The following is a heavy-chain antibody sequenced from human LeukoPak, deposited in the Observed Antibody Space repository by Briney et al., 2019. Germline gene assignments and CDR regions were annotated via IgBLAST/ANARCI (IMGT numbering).Heavy chain of an antibody. D-gene: IGHD3-10*01. CDR3: ARAHYGSGSYYLDY. V-gene: IGHV4-59*01. Sequence: SQTLSLTCTVSGGSISSYYWSWIRQPPGKGLEWIGYIYYSGSTNYNPSLKSRVTISVDTSKNQFSLKLSSVTAADTAVYYCARAHYGSGSYYLDYWGQGTLATVSS. CDR2: IYYSGST. J-gene: IGHJ4*02. CDR1: GGSISSYY.